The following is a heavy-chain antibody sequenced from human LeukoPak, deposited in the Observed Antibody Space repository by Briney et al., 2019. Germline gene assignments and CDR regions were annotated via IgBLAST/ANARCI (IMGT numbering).Heavy chain of an antibody. CDR1: GGSFSGFY. CDR3: ARWLVTEGAFDI. V-gene: IGHV4-34*01. J-gene: IGHJ3*02. Sequence: NTSETLSLTCDVYGGSFSGFYWNWIRQPPGKGLEWIGEINHSGSTNYNPSLKSRVTIPVDTSKNQFSLKLSSVTAADTAVYYCARWLVTEGAFDIWGQGTMATVSS. D-gene: IGHD6-19*01. CDR2: INHSGST.